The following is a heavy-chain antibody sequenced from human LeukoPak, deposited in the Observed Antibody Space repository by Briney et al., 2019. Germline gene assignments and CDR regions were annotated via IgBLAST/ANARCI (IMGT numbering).Heavy chain of an antibody. D-gene: IGHD6-13*01. V-gene: IGHV4-59*01. CDR2: IYYSGST. CDR3: AREGSSSWYVDY. J-gene: IGHJ4*02. CDR1: GGSISSYY. Sequence: PSETLSLTCTVSGGSISSYYWSWLRQPPGKGLEWIGYIYYSGSTNYNPSLKSRVTISVDTSKNQFSLKLSSVTAADTAVYYCAREGSSSWYVDYWGQGTLVTVSS.